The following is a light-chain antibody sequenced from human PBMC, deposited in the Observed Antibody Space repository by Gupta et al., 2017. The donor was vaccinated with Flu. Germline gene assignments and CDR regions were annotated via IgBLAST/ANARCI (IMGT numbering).Light chain of an antibody. CDR1: QSINNW. Sequence: DIHMTQSPSTLSASVGDRVTITCRAIQSINNWLAWYQQKPGRAPKLLIYKASNLKSGVPSRFSGSESGTEFTLTINSLQPDDFATYYCQQHRSYPLTFGGGTKIQIK. J-gene: IGKJ4*01. CDR2: KAS. CDR3: QQHRSYPLT. V-gene: IGKV1-5*03.